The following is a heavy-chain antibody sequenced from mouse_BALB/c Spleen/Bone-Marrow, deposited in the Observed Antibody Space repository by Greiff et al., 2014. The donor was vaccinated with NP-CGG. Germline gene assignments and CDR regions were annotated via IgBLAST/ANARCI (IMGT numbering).Heavy chain of an antibody. D-gene: IGHD1-1*01. J-gene: IGHJ4*01. CDR3: ARPPYYYGSSYDAMDY. Sequence: VKLQESGAELAKPGASVKMSCKASGYTFTSYWMHWVKQRPGQGLEWIGYINPSTGYTEYNQKSKDKATLTADKSSSTAYMQLSSLTSEDSAVYYCARPPYYYGSSYDAMDYWGQGTSVTVSS. CDR1: GYTFTSYW. CDR2: INPSTGYT. V-gene: IGHV1-7*01.